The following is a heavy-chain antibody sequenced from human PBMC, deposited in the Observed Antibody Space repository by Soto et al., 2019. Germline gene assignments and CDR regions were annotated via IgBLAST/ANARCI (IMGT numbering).Heavy chain of an antibody. Sequence: SETLSLTCTVSGGCMSSYYCSWSRHPPGKGLERIGYIYYSGSTNYNPSLKSRVTISVDTSKNQFSLKLSSVTAADTAVYYCARGAETYYDFWSGYYPPMGFDFWGQGTLVTVSS. CDR1: GGCMSSYY. D-gene: IGHD3-3*01. J-gene: IGHJ4*02. CDR2: IYYSGST. V-gene: IGHV4-59*01. CDR3: ARGAETYYDFWSGYYPPMGFDF.